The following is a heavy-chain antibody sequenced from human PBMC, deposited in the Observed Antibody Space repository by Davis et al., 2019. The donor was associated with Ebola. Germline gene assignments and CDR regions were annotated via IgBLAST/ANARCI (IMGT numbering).Heavy chain of an antibody. D-gene: IGHD4/OR15-4a*01. CDR3: ARRVEMTIGGIYNWLDP. J-gene: IGHJ5*02. CDR2: IYYSGIT. Sequence: PSETLSLTCTVSGGSISTYYWNWIRQPPGKGLKWIGYIYYSGITNYNPSLKSRVTMSVDTSKNQFSLKLSSVTAADTAVYYCARRVEMTIGGIYNWLDPWGQGTLVTVSS. CDR1: GGSISTYY. V-gene: IGHV4-59*08.